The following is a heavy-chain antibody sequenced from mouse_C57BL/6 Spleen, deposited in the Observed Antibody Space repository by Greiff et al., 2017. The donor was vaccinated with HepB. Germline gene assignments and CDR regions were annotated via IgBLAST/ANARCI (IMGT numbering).Heavy chain of an antibody. V-gene: IGHV1-4*01. CDR1: GYTFTSYT. CDR2: INPSSGYT. J-gene: IGHJ4*01. D-gene: IGHD2-10*02. Sequence: QVHVKQSGAELARPGASVKMSCKASGYTFTSYTMHWVKQRPGQGLEWIGYINPSSGYTKYNQKFKDKATLTADKSSSTAYMQLSSLTSEDSAVYYCARGGYDYDAMDYWGQGTSVTVSS. CDR3: ARGGYDYDAMDY.